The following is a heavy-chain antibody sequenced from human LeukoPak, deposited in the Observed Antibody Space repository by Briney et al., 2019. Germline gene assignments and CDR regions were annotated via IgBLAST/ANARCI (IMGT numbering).Heavy chain of an antibody. D-gene: IGHD1-26*01. Sequence: SQTLSLTCTVSGGSVSSGSYYWSWIRQPPGKGLEWIGYIYYSGSTNYNPSLKSRVTISVDKSKNQFSLKLSSVTAADTAVYYCARVDYSGSYYFDYWGQGTLVTVSS. CDR2: IYYSGST. J-gene: IGHJ4*02. V-gene: IGHV4-61*01. CDR1: GGSVSSGSYY. CDR3: ARVDYSGSYYFDY.